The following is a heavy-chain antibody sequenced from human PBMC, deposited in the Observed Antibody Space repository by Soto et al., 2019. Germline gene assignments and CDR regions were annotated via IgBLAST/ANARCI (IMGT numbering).Heavy chain of an antibody. CDR1: GYTFTGYY. V-gene: IGHV1-2*04. J-gene: IGHJ3*02. Sequence: ASVKVSCKASGYTFTGYYMHWVRQAPGQGLEWMGWINPNSGGTNYAQKFQGWVTMTRDTSISTAYMELSRLRSDDTAVYYCARVRCYYRPNDAFDIWGQGTMVTVSS. CDR2: INPNSGGT. D-gene: IGHD3-22*01. CDR3: ARVRCYYRPNDAFDI.